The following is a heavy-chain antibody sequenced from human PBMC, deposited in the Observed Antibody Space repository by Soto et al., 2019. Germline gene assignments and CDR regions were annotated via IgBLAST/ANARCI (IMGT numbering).Heavy chain of an antibody. CDR3: ARERFGLFYFDY. D-gene: IGHD3-10*01. CDR2: INPNNGGT. J-gene: IGHJ4*02. V-gene: IGHV1-2*02. CDR1: GYTFTGYY. Sequence: QVQLVQSGAEVKNPGASAKVSCKASGYTFTGYYIHWVRQAPGQGLEWVGWINPNNGGTSYAQKFQGGVTMTRDTSISTAYMELSRLRSDDTAVYYCARERFGLFYFDYWGQGTLVTVSS.